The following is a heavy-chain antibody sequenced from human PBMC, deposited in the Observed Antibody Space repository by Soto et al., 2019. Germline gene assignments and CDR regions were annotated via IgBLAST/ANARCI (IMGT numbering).Heavy chain of an antibody. D-gene: IGHD6-19*01. V-gene: IGHV1-69*13. Sequence: ASVKVSCKASGYTFTGDYMHWVRQAPGQGLEWMGWINPDFGTTNYAQRFQGRVSITADESPNTAFMELTTLTAEDTAVYYCARSHSTTPVAVAGPDYYFGLWGRGTLVTVSS. CDR1: GYTFTGDY. CDR2: INPDFGTT. J-gene: IGHJ4*02. CDR3: ARSHSTTPVAVAGPDYYFGL.